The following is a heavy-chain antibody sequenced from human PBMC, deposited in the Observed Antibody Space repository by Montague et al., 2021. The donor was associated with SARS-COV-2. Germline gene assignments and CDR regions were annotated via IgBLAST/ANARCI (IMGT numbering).Heavy chain of an antibody. V-gene: IGHV4-39*07. CDR3: ARDGGTVTTFLGVGYVRGGLNWFDP. D-gene: IGHD4-17*01. J-gene: IGHJ5*02. CDR2: IYYSGST. CDR1: GGSISSSSYD. Sequence: SETLSLTCTLSGGSISSSSYDWGWIRQSPGKGLEWIGSIYYSGSTYYXPSLESRVTISVDTSKNQFSLKLSSVTAADTAVYYCARDGGTVTTFLGVGYVRGGLNWFDPWGQGTLVTVSS.